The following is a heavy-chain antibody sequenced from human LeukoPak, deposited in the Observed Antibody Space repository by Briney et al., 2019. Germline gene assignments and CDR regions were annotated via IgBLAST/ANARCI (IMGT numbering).Heavy chain of an antibody. Sequence: SETLSLTCTVSGGSISSGGYYWSWIRQHPGKGLEWIGYIYYSGSTYYNPSLKSRVTMSVDTSKNQFSLKLSSVTAADTAVYYCARDFSSGWYPWFDYWGQGTLVTVSS. CDR1: GGSISSGGYY. CDR2: IYYSGST. CDR3: ARDFSSGWYPWFDY. D-gene: IGHD6-19*01. J-gene: IGHJ4*02. V-gene: IGHV4-31*03.